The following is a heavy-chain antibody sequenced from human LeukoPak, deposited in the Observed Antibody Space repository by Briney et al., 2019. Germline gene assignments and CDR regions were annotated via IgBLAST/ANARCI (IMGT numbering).Heavy chain of an antibody. D-gene: IGHD3-10*01. CDR3: ARYGSRNSHFDY. J-gene: IGHJ4*02. CDR1: GGSFSGYY. V-gene: IGHV4-34*01. Sequence: SETLSLTCAVYGGSFSGYYWSWIRQPPGKGLEWIGEINHSGSTNYNPSLKSRVTISVDTSKNQFSLKLSSVTAADTAVYYCARYGSRNSHFDYWGQGTLVTVSS. CDR2: INHSGST.